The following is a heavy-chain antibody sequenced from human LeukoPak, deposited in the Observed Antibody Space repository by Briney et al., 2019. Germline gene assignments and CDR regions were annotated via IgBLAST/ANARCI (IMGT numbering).Heavy chain of an antibody. CDR2: ISTSSSYI. J-gene: IGHJ6*03. D-gene: IGHD2-2*01. V-gene: IGHV3-21*01. CDR1: GFTFNNYN. Sequence: GGSLRLSCATSGFTFNNYNMNWVRQAPGKGLEWVSSISTSSSYIYYADSVKGRFTISRDNAKNSLFLQMNSLRAEDTAVYYCARAHGAGGLGYQYMDVWGKGTTVTISS. CDR3: ARAHGAGGLGYQYMDV.